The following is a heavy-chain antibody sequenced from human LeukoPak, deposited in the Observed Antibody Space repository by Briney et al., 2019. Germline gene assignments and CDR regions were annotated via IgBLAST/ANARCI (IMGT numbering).Heavy chain of an antibody. V-gene: IGHV3-53*01. D-gene: IGHD6-19*01. CDR1: GFTVSSNY. J-gene: IGHJ5*02. Sequence: PGGSLRLSCAASGFTVSSNYMSWVRQAPGKGLGWVSVIYSGGSTNYAGSVKGRFTISRDNSKNTLYLQMNSLRAEDTAVYYCATEIAVAGTGNWFDPWGQGTLVTVSS. CDR2: IYSGGST. CDR3: ATEIAVAGTGNWFDP.